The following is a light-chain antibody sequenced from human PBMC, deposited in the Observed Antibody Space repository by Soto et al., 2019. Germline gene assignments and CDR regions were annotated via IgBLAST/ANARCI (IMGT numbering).Light chain of an antibody. CDR1: QSVDSN. Sequence: EIVMTQSPATLSVSPGERATLSCRASQSVDSNVAWYQHKIGQSPRLLIYAASTRANGVPCRFRGSGSGTDFTLTISSLQSEDVGLSYCPHDDNWPSGGTFGQGTEVELK. CDR2: AAS. J-gene: IGKJ1*01. CDR3: PHDDNWPSGGT. V-gene: IGKV3-15*01.